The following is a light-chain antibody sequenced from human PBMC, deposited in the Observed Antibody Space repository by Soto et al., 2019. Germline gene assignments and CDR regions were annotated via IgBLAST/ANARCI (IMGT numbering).Light chain of an antibody. J-gene: IGLJ1*01. CDR1: SSNIGSNT. CDR3: AAWDDSLNGYV. Sequence: QSALAQPPSASGTPGQRVTISCSGGSSNIGSNTVNWYQQPPGTAPKLLIYSNNQRPSGVPDRFSGSKSGTSASLAISGLQSEDEADYYCAAWDDSLNGYVFGTGTKVTVL. V-gene: IGLV1-44*01. CDR2: SNN.